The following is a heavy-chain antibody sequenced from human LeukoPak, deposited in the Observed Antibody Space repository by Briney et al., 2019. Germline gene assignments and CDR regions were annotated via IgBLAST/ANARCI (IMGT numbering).Heavy chain of an antibody. CDR3: ASNTGYSSSWYSYYYYMDV. CDR1: GFTLSSYE. CDR2: IDYDGGSG. D-gene: IGHD6-13*01. J-gene: IGHJ6*03. Sequence: GGSLRLSCTVSGFTLSSYEMSWIRQAPGKGLEWVSSIDYDGGSGHYADSVKGRFTISRDNSKNTLYLQMNSLRAEDTAVYYCASNTGYSSSWYSYYYYMDVWGKGTTVTISS. V-gene: IGHV3-23*01.